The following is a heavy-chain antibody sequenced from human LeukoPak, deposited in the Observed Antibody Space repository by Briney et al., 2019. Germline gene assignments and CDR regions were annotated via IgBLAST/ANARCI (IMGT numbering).Heavy chain of an antibody. Sequence: SETLSLTCTVSGGSISSYYWSWVRQPPGKGLEWIGYIYYGGSTNYNPSLKSRVTISVDTSKNQFSLKLSSVTAADTAVYYCARGTYYYGSGSYYNWNWFDPWGQGTLVTVSS. CDR2: IYYGGST. D-gene: IGHD3-10*01. V-gene: IGHV4-59*01. CDR3: ARGTYYYGSGSYYNWNWFDP. J-gene: IGHJ5*02. CDR1: GGSISSYY.